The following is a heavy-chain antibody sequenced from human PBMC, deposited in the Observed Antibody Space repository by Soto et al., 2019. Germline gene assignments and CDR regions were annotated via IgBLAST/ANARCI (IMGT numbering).Heavy chain of an antibody. CDR3: ARGTNYDFWSGYYEDYYYMDV. CDR1: GFTVSSNY. V-gene: IGHV3-66*01. J-gene: IGHJ6*03. D-gene: IGHD3-3*01. CDR2: IYSGGST. Sequence: GGSLRLSWAASGFTVSSNYMSWVRQAPGKGLEWVSVIYSGGSTYYADSVKGRFTISRDNSKNTLYLQMNSLRAEDTAVYYCARGTNYDFWSGYYEDYYYMDVWGKGTTVTVSS.